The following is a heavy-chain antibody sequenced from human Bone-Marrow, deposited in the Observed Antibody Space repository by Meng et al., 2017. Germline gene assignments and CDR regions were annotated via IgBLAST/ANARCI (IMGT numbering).Heavy chain of an antibody. J-gene: IGHJ4*02. CDR1: GFTFSRFA. CDR2: ISPSSSTT. CDR3: TRDGDY. V-gene: IGHV3-23*01. Sequence: EGLLLEPGGGLLQPGGSLRLSCEASGFTFSRFAMSWVRQAPGKGLEWVSAISPSSSTTYYADSVKGRFTISRDNSKNTLYLQMNSLRVEDTAVYYCTRDGDYWGQGTLVTVSS.